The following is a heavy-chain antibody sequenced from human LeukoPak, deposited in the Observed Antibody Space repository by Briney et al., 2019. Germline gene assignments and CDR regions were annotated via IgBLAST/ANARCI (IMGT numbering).Heavy chain of an antibody. Sequence: GASVKVSCNAFRYTFTDYYMNWVRQAPGQGLEWMGWINPNSGDTNYAQKFQGRVTMTRDTSTSTAYMELSGLRSDDTAVEYCTRALPRIAVAATGHWGQGNLVTVSS. CDR2: INPNSGDT. CDR1: RYTFTDYY. CDR3: TRALPRIAVAATGH. V-gene: IGHV1-2*02. D-gene: IGHD6-19*01. J-gene: IGHJ4*02.